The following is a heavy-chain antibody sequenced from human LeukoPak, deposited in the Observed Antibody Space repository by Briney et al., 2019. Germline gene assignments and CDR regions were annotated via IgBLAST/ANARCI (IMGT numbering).Heavy chain of an antibody. V-gene: IGHV4-59*01. CDR3: ARGDFCSKSNCYLRPMDV. CDR1: GGSISDYY. J-gene: IGHJ6*03. Sequence: SETLSLTCTVSGGSISDYYWNWIRQPPGKGLEWIGYIYYSGSTTYNPSLKSRVTMSVDTAKNQFSLKLRSVTAADTAVYFCARGDFCSKSNCYLRPMDVWGKGTTVTVSS. CDR2: IYYSGST. D-gene: IGHD3-3*01.